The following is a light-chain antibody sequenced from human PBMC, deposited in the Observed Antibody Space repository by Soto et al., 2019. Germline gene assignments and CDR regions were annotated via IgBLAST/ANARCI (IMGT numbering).Light chain of an antibody. J-gene: IGLJ1*01. Sequence: QSVLTQPPSASGTPGQRVTISCSGSSSNIGSNNVNWYQQLPGTAPKLLIYSNDQRPSGVPDRFSGSKSGTSASLAISGLRSEDEADYYCATWDDSLTGFYVFGTGTKLTVL. CDR1: SSNIGSNN. V-gene: IGLV1-44*01. CDR3: ATWDDSLTGFYV. CDR2: SND.